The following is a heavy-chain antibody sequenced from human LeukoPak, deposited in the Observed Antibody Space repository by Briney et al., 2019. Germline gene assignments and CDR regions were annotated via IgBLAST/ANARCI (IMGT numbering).Heavy chain of an antibody. V-gene: IGHV3-30*04. J-gene: IGHJ4*02. CDR1: GFPFSMYD. CDR3: ARWGVGATAGGLDY. D-gene: IGHD1-26*01. Sequence: GGSLRLSCAASGFPFSMYDLHWVRQPPGKGPECLVGISHDATDKYYADSVKGRFTISRDNSTKTLYLQRNSLGAEDTAEYDCARWGVGATAGGLDYWGQGTQVIVSS. CDR2: ISHDATDK.